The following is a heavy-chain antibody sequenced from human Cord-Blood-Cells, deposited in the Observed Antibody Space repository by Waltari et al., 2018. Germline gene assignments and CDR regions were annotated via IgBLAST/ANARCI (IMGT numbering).Heavy chain of an antibody. CDR3: ARDSSSSWYYYYYGMDV. CDR2: ISSSSSYI. J-gene: IGHJ6*02. V-gene: IGHV3-21*01. D-gene: IGHD6-13*01. CDR1: GFTFSSYS. Sequence: EVQLVESGGGLVKPGGSLRLSCAASGFTFSSYSMTWVRQAPGKGLEWGSSISSSSSYIYYADSVKGRFTISRDNAKNSLYLQMNSLRAEDTAVYYCARDSSSSWYYYYYGMDVWGQGTTVTVSS.